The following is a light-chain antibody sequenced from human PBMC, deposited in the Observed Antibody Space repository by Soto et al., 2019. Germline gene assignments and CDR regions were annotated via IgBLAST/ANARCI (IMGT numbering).Light chain of an antibody. Sequence: QSVLTQPPSASGTPGQRVTIACSGSSSNIGSNTVDWYQQFPGTAPKLLISSNNQRPSGVPDRISGSQSSTSAALAISGLQSEDEDDYYCAAWDDSLNGHVFGGGTKVTAL. CDR2: SNN. J-gene: IGLJ2*01. CDR3: AAWDDSLNGHV. V-gene: IGLV1-44*01. CDR1: SSNIGSNT.